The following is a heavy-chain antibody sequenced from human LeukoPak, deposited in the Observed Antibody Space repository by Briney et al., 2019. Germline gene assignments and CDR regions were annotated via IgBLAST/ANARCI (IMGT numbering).Heavy chain of an antibody. J-gene: IGHJ4*02. CDR1: GFTFSSYG. D-gene: IGHD5-12*01. Sequence: GGSLRLSCAASGFTFSSYGMHWVRQAPGKGLEWVAVISYDGSNKYYADSVKSRFTISRDNSKNTLYLQMNSLRAEDTAVYYCAKEAVATIYEGYSFDYWGQGTLVTVSS. CDR2: ISYDGSNK. CDR3: AKEAVATIYEGYSFDY. V-gene: IGHV3-30*18.